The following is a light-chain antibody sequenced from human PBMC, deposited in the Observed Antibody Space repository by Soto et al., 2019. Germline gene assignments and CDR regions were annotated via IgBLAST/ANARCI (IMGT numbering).Light chain of an antibody. Sequence: QSVLTQPPSVSGAPGQRVTISCTGSSSNIGAGYDVHWSQQLPGTAPKVLIYAHSNRPSGVPDRVSGSKSGTSASLAITGLQAEDEADYYCQSYDSSLSVVFGGGTKLTVL. CDR3: QSYDSSLSVV. CDR1: SSNIGAGYD. V-gene: IGLV1-40*01. CDR2: AHS. J-gene: IGLJ3*02.